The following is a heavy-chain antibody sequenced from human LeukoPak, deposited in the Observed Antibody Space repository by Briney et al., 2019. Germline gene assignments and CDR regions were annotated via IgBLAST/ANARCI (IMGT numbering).Heavy chain of an antibody. V-gene: IGHV4-61*08. CDR3: ARSYCSGGSCYRFDP. CDR2: IYYSGST. J-gene: IGHJ5*02. Sequence: TSETLSLTCTVSGGSISSGGYYWSWIRQPPGKGLEWIGHIYYSGSTNYNSSLKSRVTISVDTSKNQFSLKLSSVTAADTAVYYCARSYCSGGSCYRFDPWGQGTLVTVSS. CDR1: GGSISSGGYY. D-gene: IGHD2-15*01.